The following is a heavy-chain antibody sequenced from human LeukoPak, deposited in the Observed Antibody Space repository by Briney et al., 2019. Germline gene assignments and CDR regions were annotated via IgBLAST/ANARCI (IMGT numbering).Heavy chain of an antibody. V-gene: IGHV1-24*01. CDR1: GHTLSDSS. Sequence: ASVKVSCKVSGHTLSDSSVHWVRQAPGKGLEWVGGLQPEDAETVSAHSFQGRVTMTEDTSTDTAYMELSSLRSEDTAVYYCAAVLIYGGHLSYWGQGTLVTVSS. CDR3: AAVLIYGGHLSY. J-gene: IGHJ4*02. CDR2: LQPEDAET. D-gene: IGHD5-12*01.